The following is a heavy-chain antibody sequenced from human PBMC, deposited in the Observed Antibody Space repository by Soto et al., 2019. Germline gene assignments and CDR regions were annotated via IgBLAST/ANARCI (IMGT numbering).Heavy chain of an antibody. D-gene: IGHD3-22*01. CDR2: INWNGGST. Sequence: GGSLRLSCAASGFTFDDYGMSWVRQAPGKGLELVSGINWNGGSTGYADSVKGRFTISRDNAKNSLYLQMNSLRAEDTALYYCARDQYYYDSSGYSYFDYWGQGTLVTVSS. V-gene: IGHV3-20*04. J-gene: IGHJ4*02. CDR1: GFTFDDYG. CDR3: ARDQYYYDSSGYSYFDY.